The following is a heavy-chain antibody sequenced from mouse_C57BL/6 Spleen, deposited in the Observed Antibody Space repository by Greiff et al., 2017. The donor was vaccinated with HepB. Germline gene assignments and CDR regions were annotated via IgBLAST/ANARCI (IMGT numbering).Heavy chain of an antibody. V-gene: IGHV5-16*01. CDR1: GFTFSDYY. CDR2: INYDGSST. J-gene: IGHJ1*03. Sequence: EVHLVESEGGLVQPGSSMKLSCTASGFTFSDYYMAWVRQVPEKGLEWVANINYDGSSTYYLDSLKSRFIISRDNATNILYLQMSSLKSEDTATYYCARDHYYGSSFYWYFDVWGTGTTVTVSS. CDR3: ARDHYYGSSFYWYFDV. D-gene: IGHD1-1*01.